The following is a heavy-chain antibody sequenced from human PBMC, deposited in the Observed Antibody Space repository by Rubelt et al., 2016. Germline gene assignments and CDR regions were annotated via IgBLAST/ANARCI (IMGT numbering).Heavy chain of an antibody. D-gene: IGHD4-17*01. CDR2: IKQDGSKK. V-gene: IGHV3-7*01. CDR1: GFTFSSYW. CDR3: AREGDYNAFDI. J-gene: IGHJ3*02. Sequence: SVGGMVQPGGSLRLSCAASGFTFSSYWMSWVRQAPGKGLEWVANIKQDGSKKDYMDSVKGRFTISRDNAKNSLYLQMNSLRVEDTAVFYCAREGDYNAFDIWGQGTIVTVSS.